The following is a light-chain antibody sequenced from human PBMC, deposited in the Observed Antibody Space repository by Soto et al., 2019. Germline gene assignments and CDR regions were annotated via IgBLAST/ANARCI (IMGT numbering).Light chain of an antibody. CDR2: DVN. V-gene: IGLV2-14*03. Sequence: QSALSQPASMSGSPGQSITISCIGTSSDVGGYNYVSWYRQYPGKAPKLIIYDVNNRPSEVSNRFSGSKSGNTASLTISGLQAEDEADYYCSSHSSSSTLVVFGGGTKLTVL. J-gene: IGLJ2*01. CDR1: SSDVGGYNY. CDR3: SSHSSSSTLVV.